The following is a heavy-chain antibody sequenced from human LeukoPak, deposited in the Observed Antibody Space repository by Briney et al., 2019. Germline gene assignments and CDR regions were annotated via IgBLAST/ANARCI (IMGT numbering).Heavy chain of an antibody. J-gene: IGHJ5*02. CDR3: ARGERAVAGKGNWFDR. V-gene: IGHV1-69*13. D-gene: IGHD6-19*01. CDR1: GATFTIYA. Sequence: ASVTVSFSSSGATFTIYAISWVRQAPGQGLEWKGGTITIFGTANYAYEYQVRVTITADESTSTTYLELSSLGSENAAVYYWARGERAVAGKGNWFDRWGQGTLVTVSS. CDR2: TITIFGTA.